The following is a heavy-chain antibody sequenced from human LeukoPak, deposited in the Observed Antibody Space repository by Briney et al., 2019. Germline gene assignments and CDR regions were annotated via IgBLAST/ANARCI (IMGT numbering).Heavy chain of an antibody. V-gene: IGHV4-59*01. CDR3: ARGPPHGTEFFDY. CDR2: IYYTGNA. Sequence: SESLSLTCSISGDSISPYYWSWIRQPPGKRPEWLGHIYYTGNADYNPSLKSRVTFSLDTSKNHISLILTSVTPADTAAYFCARGPPHGTEFFDYWGPGILVTVSS. CDR1: GDSISPYY. D-gene: IGHD1-26*01. J-gene: IGHJ4*02.